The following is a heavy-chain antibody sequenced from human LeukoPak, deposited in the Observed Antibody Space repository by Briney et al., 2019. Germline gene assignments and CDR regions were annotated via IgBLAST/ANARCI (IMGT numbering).Heavy chain of an antibody. CDR3: ARDGLYAPRAFDI. Sequence: SETLSPTCTVSGGSISSYYWSWIRQPPGKGLEWIGYIYYSGSTNYNPSLKSRVTISVDTSKNQFSLKLSSVTAADTAVYYCARDGLYAPRAFDIWGQGTMVTVSS. D-gene: IGHD3/OR15-3a*01. V-gene: IGHV4-59*01. CDR1: GGSISSYY. CDR2: IYYSGST. J-gene: IGHJ3*02.